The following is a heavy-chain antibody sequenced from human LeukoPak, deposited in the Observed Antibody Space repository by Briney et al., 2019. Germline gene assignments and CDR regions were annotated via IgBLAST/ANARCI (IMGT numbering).Heavy chain of an antibody. J-gene: IGHJ6*02. D-gene: IGHD6-13*01. CDR3: AKAASSSWPSYYYGMDV. CDR1: GFTVSSNY. CDR2: ITGSGGNT. V-gene: IGHV3-23*01. Sequence: GGSLRLSCAASGFTVSSNYMSWVRQAPGKGLEWVSVITGSGGNTYYADSVKGRFTISKDNSKNTVYLQMSSLRVDDTAVYYCAKAASSSWPSYYYGMDVWGQGTTVTVSS.